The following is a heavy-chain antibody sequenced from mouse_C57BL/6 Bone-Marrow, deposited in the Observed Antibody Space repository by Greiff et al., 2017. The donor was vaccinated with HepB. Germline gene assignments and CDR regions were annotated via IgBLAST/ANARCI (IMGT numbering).Heavy chain of an antibody. D-gene: IGHD1-1*01. Sequence: QVQLQQSGAELAKPGASVKLSCKASGYTFTSYWMHWVKQRPGQGLEWIGYINPSSGYTKYNQKFKDKATLTADKSSSTAYMQLSSLTSEDSAVYYCARRDYDYGGGYYWYCDVWGTGTTITVSA. J-gene: IGHJ1*03. CDR2: INPSSGYT. CDR1: GYTFTSYW. V-gene: IGHV1-7*01. CDR3: ARRDYDYGGGYYWYCDV.